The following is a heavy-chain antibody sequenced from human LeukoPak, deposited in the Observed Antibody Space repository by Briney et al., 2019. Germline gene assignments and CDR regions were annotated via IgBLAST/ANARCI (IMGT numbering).Heavy chain of an antibody. D-gene: IGHD6-19*01. J-gene: IGHJ4*02. V-gene: IGHV4-4*07. CDR3: AKIGYSSGWFEVDS. CDR2: IYTSGST. Sequence: SETLSLTCTVSGGSISNYYWTWIRQPAGKGLEWIGRIYTSGSTNYNPSLKSQVTISLDKSKNQFSLRLSSVTAADTAVYFCAKIGYSSGWFEVDSWGQGTLVTVSS. CDR1: GGSISNYY.